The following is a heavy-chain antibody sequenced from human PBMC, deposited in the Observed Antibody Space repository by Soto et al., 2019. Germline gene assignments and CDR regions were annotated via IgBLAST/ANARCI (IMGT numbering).Heavy chain of an antibody. CDR1: GFTFSNYG. CDR2: ISFDAINK. Sequence: PGGSLRLSCAASGFTFSNYGMHWGRQAPGKGLEWVAAISFDAINKTYGDTAKGRFTISRDNSNNNLYLEMNSLGGGDTAVYYCAREEHIVVGTAIPAEYFQHWGLGTLVTVSS. J-gene: IGHJ1*01. D-gene: IGHD2-21*02. CDR3: AREEHIVVGTAIPAEYFQH. V-gene: IGHV3-30*03.